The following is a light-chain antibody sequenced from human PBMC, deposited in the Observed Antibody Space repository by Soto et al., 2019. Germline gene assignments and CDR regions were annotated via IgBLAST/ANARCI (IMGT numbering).Light chain of an antibody. V-gene: IGLV9-49*01. CDR1: SGYSNYK. CDR2: VGTGGIVG. CDR3: GADHGSGSNVVFGVV. J-gene: IGLJ2*01. Sequence: QLVLTQPPSASASLGASVTLTCTLSSGYSNYKVDWYQQRPGKGPRFVMRVGTGGIVGSKGDGIPDRFSVLGSGLNRYLTIKNIQEEDESDYHCGADHGSGSNVVFGVVFGGGTKLTVL.